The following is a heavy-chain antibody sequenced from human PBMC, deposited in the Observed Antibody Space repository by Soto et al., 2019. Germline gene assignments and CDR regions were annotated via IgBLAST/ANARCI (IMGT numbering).Heavy chain of an antibody. V-gene: IGHV1-8*01. D-gene: IGHD2-2*01. CDR1: GDTFTNYD. CDR2: MNPNSGNT. Sequence: ASVKVSCKASGDTFTNYDIKWVRQATGQGLEWMGWMNPNSGNTGYAQKFQGRVTMTRNTSISTAYMELNSLRAEDTAVYYCARDPNIVLVPAALRSYYYYYGMYVWGQGTTVTVSS. J-gene: IGHJ6*02. CDR3: ARDPNIVLVPAALRSYYYYYGMYV.